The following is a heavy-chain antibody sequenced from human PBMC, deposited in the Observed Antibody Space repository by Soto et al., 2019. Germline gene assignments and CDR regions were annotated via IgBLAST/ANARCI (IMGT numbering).Heavy chain of an antibody. D-gene: IGHD2-2*01. V-gene: IGHV3-7*01. CDR1: GFTFSGHW. Sequence: EVHLVESGGGLVQPGGSLRLYCAASGFTFSGHWMSWVRQAPGKGLEWVAHIKQDGSDTFYVGSVKGRFTISRDNAKNSLDLQMNSLRAEVTALYYCARDRAFCSGTNCRRGSIYYYYMDVWGNGTTVTVSS. J-gene: IGHJ6*03. CDR2: IKQDGSDT. CDR3: ARDRAFCSGTNCRRGSIYYYYMDV.